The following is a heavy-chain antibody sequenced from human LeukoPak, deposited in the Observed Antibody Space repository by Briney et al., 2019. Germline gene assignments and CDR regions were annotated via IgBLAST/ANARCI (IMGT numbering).Heavy chain of an antibody. V-gene: IGHV3-23*01. CDR2: ISGSGGST. D-gene: IGHD3-3*02. J-gene: IGHJ4*02. CDR3: AKVPNIPIFGYFDY. Sequence: PGGSLRLSCAASGLTFSRYGMHWVRQAPGKGLEWVSAISGSGGSTYYADSVKGRFTISRDNSKNTLYLQMNSLRAEDTAVYYRAKVPNIPIFGYFDYWGQGTLVTVSS. CDR1: GLTFSRYG.